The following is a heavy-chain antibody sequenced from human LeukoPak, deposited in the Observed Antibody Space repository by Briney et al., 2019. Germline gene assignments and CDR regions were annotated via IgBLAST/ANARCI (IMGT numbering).Heavy chain of an antibody. CDR3: AKSRDQLLSDRPSYYMDV. D-gene: IGHD2-2*01. Sequence: GGSLRLSCAASGFTFSSYGMHWVRQAPGKGLEWVAFIRYDGSNKYYADSVKGRFTISRDNSKNTLYLQMNSLRAEDTAVYYCAKSRDQLLSDRPSYYMDVWGKGTTVTVSS. J-gene: IGHJ6*03. CDR2: IRYDGSNK. CDR1: GFTFSSYG. V-gene: IGHV3-30*02.